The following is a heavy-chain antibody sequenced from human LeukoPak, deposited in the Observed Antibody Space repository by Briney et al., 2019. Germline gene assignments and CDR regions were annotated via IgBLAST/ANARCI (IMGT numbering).Heavy chain of an antibody. Sequence: SVKVSCKASGGTFSSYDISWVRQAPGQGLEWMGGIIPIFGTANYAQKFQGRVTITADESTSTAYMELSSLRSEDTAVYYCARGGGGGYCSGGSCYSPHGMDVWGKGTTVTVSS. CDR1: GGTFSSYD. CDR2: IIPIFGTA. J-gene: IGHJ6*04. D-gene: IGHD2-15*01. CDR3: ARGGGGGYCSGGSCYSPHGMDV. V-gene: IGHV1-69*13.